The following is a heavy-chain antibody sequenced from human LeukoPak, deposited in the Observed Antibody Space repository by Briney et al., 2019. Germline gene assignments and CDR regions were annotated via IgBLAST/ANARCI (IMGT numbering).Heavy chain of an antibody. J-gene: IGHJ6*02. V-gene: IGHV3-30*18. CDR1: GFTFSSYG. Sequence: GWSLRLSCVASGFTFSSYGRHWVRQAPGKGLEWVAVISYDGSNKYYADSLKDRFTISRDNSKTTLYLQMNSLRAEDTAVYYCAKDRIAAAVFHYYYGMDVWGQGTTVTVSS. D-gene: IGHD6-13*01. CDR3: AKDRIAAAVFHYYYGMDV. CDR2: ISYDGSNK.